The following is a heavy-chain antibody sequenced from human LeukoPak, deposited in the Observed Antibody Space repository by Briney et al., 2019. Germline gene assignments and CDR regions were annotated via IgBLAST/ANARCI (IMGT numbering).Heavy chain of an antibody. CDR2: FDPEDGET. CDR1: GYTLTELS. J-gene: IGHJ4*02. D-gene: IGHD6-19*01. Sequence: ASVKVSCKVSGYTLTELSMHWVRQAPGKGLEWMGGFDPEDGETIYAQKFQGRVTMTEDTSTDTAYMELSSLRSEDTAVYYCATVPGRLYSGGWYYFDYWGQGTLVTVSS. CDR3: ATVPGRLYSGGWYYFDY. V-gene: IGHV1-24*01.